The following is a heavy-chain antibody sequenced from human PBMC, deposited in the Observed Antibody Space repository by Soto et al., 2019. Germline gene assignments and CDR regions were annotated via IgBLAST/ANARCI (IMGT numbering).Heavy chain of an antibody. D-gene: IGHD1-26*01. CDR2: INAGNGNT. V-gene: IGHV1-3*01. CDR1: GYTFTSYA. CDR3: ARERVGATPAAIGY. J-gene: IGHJ4*02. Sequence: ASVKVSCKASGYTFTSYAMYWVRQAPGQRLEWMGWINAGNGNTKYSQKFQGRVTITRDTSASTAYMELSSLRSEDTAVYYCARERVGATPAAIGYWGQGTLVTVSS.